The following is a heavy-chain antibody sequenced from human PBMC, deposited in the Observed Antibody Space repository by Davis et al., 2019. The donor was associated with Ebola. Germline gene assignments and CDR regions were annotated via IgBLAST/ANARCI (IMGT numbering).Heavy chain of an antibody. J-gene: IGHJ4*02. CDR1: GGTFSSYA. CDR2: IIPIFGTA. D-gene: IGHD5-12*01. CDR3: ARGRPWLWVATPVRFDS. V-gene: IGHV1-69*13. Sequence: SVKVSCKASGGTFSSYAISWVRQAPGQGLEWMGGIIPIFGTANYAQRFQGRVTITADESTNTAYMELSSLRSDDTAVYYCARGRPWLWVATPVRFDSWGLGTLVIVSS.